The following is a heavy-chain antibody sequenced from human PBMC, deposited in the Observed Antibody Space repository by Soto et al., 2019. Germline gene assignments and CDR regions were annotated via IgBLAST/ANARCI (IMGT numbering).Heavy chain of an antibody. CDR2: VYHSGST. CDR3: ARERYEYSSGQPLGAFDI. V-gene: IGHV4-30-2*01. D-gene: IGHD6-19*01. Sequence: SETLSLTCAVSGGSISSGGYSWSWIRQPPGRGLEWIGYVYHSGSTYYNPSLKSRVTISVDRSKNQFSLQLSSVTAADTAVYYCARERYEYSSGQPLGAFDIWGQGTMVTVAS. CDR1: GGSISSGGYS. J-gene: IGHJ3*02.